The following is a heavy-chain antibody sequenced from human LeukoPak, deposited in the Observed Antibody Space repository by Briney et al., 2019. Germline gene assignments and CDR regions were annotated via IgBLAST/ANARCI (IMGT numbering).Heavy chain of an antibody. J-gene: IGHJ4*02. CDR1: GFTFSSYW. V-gene: IGHV3-21*01. D-gene: IGHD3-3*01. CDR3: ASWSGSSVLDY. Sequence: GGSLRLSCAASGFTFSSYWMNWVRQTPEKGLEWVSTITPGGSNMYYHDSVKGRFTISRDNAKNLLFLQMNSLRAEDTAVYYCASWSGSSVLDYWGQGTLVTVSS. CDR2: ITPGGSNM.